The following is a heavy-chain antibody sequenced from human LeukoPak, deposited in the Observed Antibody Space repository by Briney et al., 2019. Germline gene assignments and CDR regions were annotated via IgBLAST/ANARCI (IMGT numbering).Heavy chain of an antibody. D-gene: IGHD4-17*01. CDR3: ARDTITVTTPYFDY. CDR2: INSDSGGT. J-gene: IGHJ4*02. Sequence: GASVKVSCKASGYTFTGYYIDWVRQAHGQGLEWMGWINSDSGGTNYAQKFQGRVTMTRDTSTSTAYMELSSLRSDDTAFYYCARDTITVTTPYFDYWGQGTLVTVPS. CDR1: GYTFTGYY. V-gene: IGHV1-2*02.